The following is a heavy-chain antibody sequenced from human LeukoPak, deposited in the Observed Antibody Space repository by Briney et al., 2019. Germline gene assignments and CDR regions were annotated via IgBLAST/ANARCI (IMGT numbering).Heavy chain of an antibody. CDR1: GYTFTSYG. J-gene: IGHJ4*02. V-gene: IGHV1-18*01. CDR3: ATWHYYDSSGYPRGYFDY. D-gene: IGHD3-22*01. CDR2: ISAYNGNT. Sequence: ASVKVSCKASGYTFTSYGISWVRQAPGQGLEGMGWISAYNGNTNYAQKLQGRVTMTTDTSTSTAYMELRSLRSDDTAVYYCATWHYYDSSGYPRGYFDYWGQGTLVTVSS.